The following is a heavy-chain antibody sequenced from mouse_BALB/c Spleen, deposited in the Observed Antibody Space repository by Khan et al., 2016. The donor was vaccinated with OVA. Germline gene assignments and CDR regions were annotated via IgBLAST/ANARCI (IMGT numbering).Heavy chain of an antibody. D-gene: IGHD2-3*01. Sequence: VQLQQSGAELVRPGALVKLSCKASGFNIKDYYMHWVKQRPEQGLVWIGRIDPENGDTIYDPKFQGKASITSDTSSNTAYLQLSSLTSEDTAASYSAGDGYSAWFAYWGQGTLVTVSA. CDR3: AGDGYSAWFAY. V-gene: IGHV14-1*02. J-gene: IGHJ3*01. CDR1: GFNIKDYY. CDR2: IDPENGDT.